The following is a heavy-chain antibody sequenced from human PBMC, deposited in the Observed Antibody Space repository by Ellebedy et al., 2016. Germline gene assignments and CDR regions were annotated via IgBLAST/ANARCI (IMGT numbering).Heavy chain of an antibody. V-gene: IGHV4-34*01. Sequence: SETLSLXXVVYGRSFSGYYWTWIRQPPGKGLEWIGEINQSGSTNYNPSLKRRVTISVDTSKNQFSLKLTSVTAADTAVYYCATLGQAIPDAFDIWGQGTMVTVSS. CDR1: GRSFSGYY. J-gene: IGHJ3*02. CDR3: ATLGQAIPDAFDI. CDR2: INQSGST.